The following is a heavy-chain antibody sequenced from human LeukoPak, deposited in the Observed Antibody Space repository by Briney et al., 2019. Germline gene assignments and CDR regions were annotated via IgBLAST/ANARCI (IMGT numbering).Heavy chain of an antibody. CDR2: IIPIFGIA. V-gene: IGHV1-69*17. J-gene: IGHJ4*02. D-gene: IGHD3-22*01. CDR1: GGTFSSYA. CDR3: ARGGGAQQVVHYDSSGYYY. Sequence: SVTVSFTASGGTFSSYAISWVRQAPGQGLEWMGRIIPIFGIANYAQKFQGRVTITADKSTSTAYMELSSLRSEDTAVYYCARGGGAQQVVHYDSSGYYYWGQGTLVTVSS.